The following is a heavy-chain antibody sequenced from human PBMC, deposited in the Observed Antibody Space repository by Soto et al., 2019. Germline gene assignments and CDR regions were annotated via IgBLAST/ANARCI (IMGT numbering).Heavy chain of an antibody. CDR2: IYYIGST. V-gene: IGHV4-59*01. Sequence: SETLSLTXTVSGGSISSYYWSWIRQPPGKGLEWIGYIYYIGSTNYNPSLKSRVTISVDTSKNQFSLKLSSVTAADTAVYYCARGPWRQLLNWFDPWGQGTLVTVS. CDR3: ARGPWRQLLNWFDP. D-gene: IGHD2-15*01. J-gene: IGHJ5*02. CDR1: GGSISSYY.